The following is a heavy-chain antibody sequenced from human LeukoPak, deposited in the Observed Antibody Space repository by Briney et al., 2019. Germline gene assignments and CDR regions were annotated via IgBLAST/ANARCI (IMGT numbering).Heavy chain of an antibody. CDR3: ARDSRATGYYRSPDYYYMDV. D-gene: IGHD3-9*01. CDR1: GGPIRCGSYY. Sequence: SETLSLTCTVSGGPIRCGSYYWSWTRQPAGKGLEWIGRIYTSGSTNYNPSLKTRDTISVDTSKNQFSLKLSSVTAADTAVYYCARDSRATGYYRSPDYYYMDVWGKGTTVTISS. J-gene: IGHJ6*03. V-gene: IGHV4-61*02. CDR2: IYTSGST.